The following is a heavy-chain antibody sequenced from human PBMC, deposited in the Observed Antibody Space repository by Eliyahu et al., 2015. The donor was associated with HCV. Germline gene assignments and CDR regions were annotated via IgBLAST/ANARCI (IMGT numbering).Heavy chain of an antibody. CDR1: GYPFYRHR. CDR3: VRGGYSSSWYKRFDY. CDR2: IYPDDSDI. V-gene: IGHV5-51*01. J-gene: IGHJ4*02. D-gene: IGHD6-13*01. Sequence: EVQLVQSGAEVKKPGESLKISCKGSGYPFYRHRDAWVRQMPGEGLEWMGIIYPDDSDIRHSPSFQGQVTISVDKSISTAYLQWSSLKASDTAMYYCVRGGYSSSWYKRFDYWGQGTLVTVSS.